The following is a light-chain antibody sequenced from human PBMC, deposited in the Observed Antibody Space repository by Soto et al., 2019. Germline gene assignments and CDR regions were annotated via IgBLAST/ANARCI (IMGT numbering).Light chain of an antibody. Sequence: DIQMTQSPSSLSASVGDRVTISCRASQSISSYLNWYQQKPGKAPELLIYAASILQSGVPSRFSGSESGTDFTLTITSLQPEDFATYYCQQSYSSSITFGQGTRLEIK. J-gene: IGKJ5*01. V-gene: IGKV1-39*01. CDR1: QSISSY. CDR3: QQSYSSSIT. CDR2: AAS.